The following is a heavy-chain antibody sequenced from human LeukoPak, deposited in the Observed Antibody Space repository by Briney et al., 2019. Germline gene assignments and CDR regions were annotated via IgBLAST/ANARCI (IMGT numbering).Heavy chain of an antibody. D-gene: IGHD3-22*01. CDR2: INGSGDNT. CDR3: AKGSYYDSSGSFYFDY. J-gene: IGHJ4*02. V-gene: IGHV3-23*01. Sequence: GSLRLSCAASGFPFSSYAMSWVRQAPGKGLEWVSGINGSGDNTYYADSVKGRFTISRDTSNNTLYVQVNSVGTEDTGAYYCAKGSYYDSSGSFYFDYWGQGTLVTVSS. CDR1: GFPFSSYA.